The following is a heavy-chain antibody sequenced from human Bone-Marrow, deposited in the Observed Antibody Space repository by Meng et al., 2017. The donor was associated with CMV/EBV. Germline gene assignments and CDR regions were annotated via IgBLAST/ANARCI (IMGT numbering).Heavy chain of an antibody. J-gene: IGHJ6*02. Sequence: ASVKVSCKASGYTFTSYDINWVRQATGQGLEWMGWMNPNSGNTGYAQKFQGRVTMTRNTSISTAYMELSSLRSEDTAVYYCARAGRGTPYYYYGMDVWGQGTTVTVSS. CDR1: GYTFTSYD. CDR3: ARAGRGTPYYYYGMDV. CDR2: MNPNSGNT. V-gene: IGHV1-8*01. D-gene: IGHD3-10*01.